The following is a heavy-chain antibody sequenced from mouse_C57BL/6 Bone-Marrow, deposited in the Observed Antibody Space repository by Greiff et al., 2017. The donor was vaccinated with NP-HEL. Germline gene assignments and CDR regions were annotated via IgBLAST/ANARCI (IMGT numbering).Heavy chain of an antibody. D-gene: IGHD2-2*01. CDR1: GYSITSGYY. CDR3: ARLWFDFDY. V-gene: IGHV3-6*01. Sequence: EPGPGLVKPSQSLSLPCSVTGYSITSGYYWNCIRQFPGNKLEWMGYISYDGSNNYNPSLKNRISITRDTSKNQCFLKLNSVTTEDTATYYCARLWFDFDYWGQGTTLTVSS. J-gene: IGHJ2*01. CDR2: ISYDGSN.